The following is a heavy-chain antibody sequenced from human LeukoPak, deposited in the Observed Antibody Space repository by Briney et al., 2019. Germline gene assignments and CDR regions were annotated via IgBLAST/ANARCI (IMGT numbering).Heavy chain of an antibody. Sequence: PGGSLRLSCAASGFTFSDYYMSWIRQAPGKGLGWVSYIGSSGSLTNYADSVKGRFTISRDNAKNSLYLQMNSLRAEDTAVYYCARVGTIEAAGTCDYWGQGTLVTVSS. CDR1: GFTFSDYY. V-gene: IGHV3-11*05. CDR2: IGSSGSLT. CDR3: ARVGTIEAAGTCDY. J-gene: IGHJ4*02. D-gene: IGHD6-13*01.